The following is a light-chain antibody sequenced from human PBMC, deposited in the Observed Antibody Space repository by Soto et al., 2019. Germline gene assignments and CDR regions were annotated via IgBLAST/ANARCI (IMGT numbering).Light chain of an antibody. CDR1: SSDIGSYNF. CDR3: TSWTTSTTMR. CDR2: DVN. J-gene: IGLJ2*01. V-gene: IGLV2-14*03. Sequence: QSALTQPASVSGSPGQSITISCTGTSSDIGSYNFVSWYQQYPGKAPKLMLYDVNIRPSGVSNRFSGSKSGNTASLTISGLQAEDEADYYCTSWTTSTTMRFGGGTKVTVL.